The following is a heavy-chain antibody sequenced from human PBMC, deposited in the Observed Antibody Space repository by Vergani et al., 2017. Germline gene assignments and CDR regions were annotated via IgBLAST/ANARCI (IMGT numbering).Heavy chain of an antibody. Sequence: QVQLVQSGAEVKKPGASVKVSCKASGYTFTSYYMHWVRQAPGQGLEWMGIINPSGGSTSYAQKFQGRVTMTRDTSTSTVYMELSSLRSEDTAVYYCARDRAREQWLVGYYYYGMDVWGQGP. CDR2: INPSGGST. V-gene: IGHV1-46*03. J-gene: IGHJ6*02. CDR3: ARDRAREQWLVGYYYYGMDV. CDR1: GYTFTSYY. D-gene: IGHD6-19*01.